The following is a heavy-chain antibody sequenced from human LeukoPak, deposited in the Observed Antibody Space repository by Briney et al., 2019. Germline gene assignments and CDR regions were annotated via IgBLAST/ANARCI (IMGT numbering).Heavy chain of an antibody. CDR1: GGSISSGGYY. V-gene: IGHV4-31*03. CDR2: IYYSGST. Sequence: PSETLSLTCTVSGGSISSGGYYWSWIRQHPGTGLEWIGYIYYSGSTYYNPSLKSRVTISVDTSKNQFSLKLSSVTAADTAVYYCARGSVVVIDYWGQGTMVTVSS. J-gene: IGHJ3*01. CDR3: ARGSVVVIDY. D-gene: IGHD3-22*01.